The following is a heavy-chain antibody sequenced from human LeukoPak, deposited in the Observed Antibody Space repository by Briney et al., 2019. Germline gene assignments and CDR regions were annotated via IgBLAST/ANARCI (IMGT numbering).Heavy chain of an antibody. CDR2: INHSGST. D-gene: IGHD6-13*01. CDR1: GGSFSGYY. CDR3: ARRRADSSSWYRDY. V-gene: IGHV4-34*01. Sequence: SETLSLTCAVYGGSFSGYYWSWIRQPPGKGLEWIGEINHSGSTNYNPSLKSRVTISVDTSKNQFSLKLSSVTAADTAVYYCARRRADSSSWYRDYWGQGTLVTVSS. J-gene: IGHJ4*02.